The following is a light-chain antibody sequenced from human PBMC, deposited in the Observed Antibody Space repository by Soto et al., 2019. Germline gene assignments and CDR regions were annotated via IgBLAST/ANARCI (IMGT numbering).Light chain of an antibody. CDR3: QQSYSTPRT. CDR2: DAS. CDR1: QSASSY. Sequence: ELLFTPCPGTLSLSPGKLATLSCRSRQSASSYLAWYQQIPGQAPRLLIYDASTRATGIPDRFSGSGSETDFTLTISSLQPEDFATYYCQQSYSTPRTFGQGTKVDIK. J-gene: IGKJ1*01. V-gene: IGKV3-11*01.